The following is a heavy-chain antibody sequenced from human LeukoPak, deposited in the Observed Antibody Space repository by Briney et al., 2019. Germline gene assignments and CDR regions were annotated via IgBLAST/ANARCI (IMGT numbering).Heavy chain of an antibody. CDR3: ARGIAAAGTSYFSDV. Sequence: SETLSLTCAVYGGSFSGYYWSWIRQPPGKGLERIGEINHSGSTNYNPSLKSRVTISVDTSKNQFSLKLSSVTAADTAVYYCARGIAAAGTSYFSDVWGQGTLVTVSS. CDR2: INHSGST. CDR1: GGSFSGYY. D-gene: IGHD6-13*01. J-gene: IGHJ4*02. V-gene: IGHV4-34*01.